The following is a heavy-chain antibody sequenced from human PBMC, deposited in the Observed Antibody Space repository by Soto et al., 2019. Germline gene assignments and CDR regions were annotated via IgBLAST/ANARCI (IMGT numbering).Heavy chain of an antibody. CDR2: IIPIFGTA. Sequence: ASVKVSCKASGGTFSSYAISWVRQAPGQGLEWMGGIIPIFGTANYAQKFQGRVTITADESTSTAYMELSSLRSEDTAVYYCALGGSDYVWGSYRHYYFDYWGQGTLVTVSS. CDR3: ALGGSDYVWGSYRHYYFDY. CDR1: GGTFSSYA. D-gene: IGHD3-16*02. J-gene: IGHJ4*02. V-gene: IGHV1-69*13.